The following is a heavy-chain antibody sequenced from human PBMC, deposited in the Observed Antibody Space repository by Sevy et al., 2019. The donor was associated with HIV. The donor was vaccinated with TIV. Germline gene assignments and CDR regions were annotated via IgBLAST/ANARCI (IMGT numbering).Heavy chain of an antibody. CDR2: IIPIFGTA. D-gene: IGHD2-15*01. CDR1: GGTFSSYA. J-gene: IGHJ3*02. V-gene: IGHV1-69*13. Sequence: ASVKVSCKASGGTFSSYAISWVRQAPGQGLEWMGRIIPIFGTANYAQKFQGRVTITADESTSTAYMELGSLRSEDTAVYYCARDNTLQDIVVVVAASPYAFDIWGQGTMVTVSS. CDR3: ARDNTLQDIVVVVAASPYAFDI.